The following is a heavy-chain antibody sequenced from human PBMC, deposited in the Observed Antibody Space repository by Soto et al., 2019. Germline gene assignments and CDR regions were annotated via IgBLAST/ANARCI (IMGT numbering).Heavy chain of an antibody. CDR2: ISWNSGSI. CDR3: AKDASSTDDFWSGFNWFDP. V-gene: IGHV3-9*01. J-gene: IGHJ5*02. Sequence: GGSLRLSCAASGFTFDAYAMHWVRQAPGKGLEWVSGISWNSGSIGYADSVKGRFTISRDNAKNSLYLQMNSLRAEDTALYYCAKDASSTDDFWSGFNWFDPWGQGTLVTVSS. D-gene: IGHD3-3*01. CDR1: GFTFDAYA.